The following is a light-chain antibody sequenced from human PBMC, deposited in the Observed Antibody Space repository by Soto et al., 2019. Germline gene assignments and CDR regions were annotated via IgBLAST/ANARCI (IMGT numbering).Light chain of an antibody. CDR2: GAS. J-gene: IGKJ1*01. CDR3: QQYDNWPWT. V-gene: IGKV3-15*01. Sequence: EIVMTQSPATLSVSPGERATLSCWASQSVSSNLAWYQQQSGQAPRLLMYGASTRASGIPARFSGSGSGTEFTLTISSLQSEDFAVYYCQQYDNWPWTFGQGTKVEIK. CDR1: QSVSSN.